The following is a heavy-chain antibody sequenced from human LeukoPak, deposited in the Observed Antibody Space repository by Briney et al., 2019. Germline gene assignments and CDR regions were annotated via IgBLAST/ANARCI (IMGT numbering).Heavy chain of an antibody. J-gene: IGHJ3*02. D-gene: IGHD4-23*01. CDR2: IYYTGST. Sequence: SETLSLTCTVSGGSISSSYWSWIRQPAGKGLEWIGHIYYTGSTNYNPSLKSRVTMSVDTSKNHFSLKLSSVTAADTAVYYCVRDGTPVDTYTLGGDAFDIWGQGTMVTVSS. CDR1: GGSISSSY. V-gene: IGHV4-4*07. CDR3: VRDGTPVDTYTLGGDAFDI.